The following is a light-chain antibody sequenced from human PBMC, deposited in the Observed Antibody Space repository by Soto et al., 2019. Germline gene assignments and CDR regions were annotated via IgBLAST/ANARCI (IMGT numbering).Light chain of an antibody. CDR2: EVT. Sequence: QSVLTQPASVSGSPGQSITISCTGTSRDIGNYSYVSWYQHHPGKAPKLMIYEVTSRPSGVSDRFSGSKSGMTASLTISGLQPEDEPEYFCALYRSDNTAVGFGSGTKLTVL. CDR3: ALYRSDNTAVG. V-gene: IGLV2-14*01. CDR1: SRDIGNYSY. J-gene: IGLJ1*01.